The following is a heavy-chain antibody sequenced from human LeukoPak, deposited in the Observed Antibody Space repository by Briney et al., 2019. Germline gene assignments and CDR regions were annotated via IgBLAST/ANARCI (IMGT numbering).Heavy chain of an antibody. Sequence: GGSLRLSCAASGFTVSNNYMSWVRQAPGKGLEWVSIIYIGGTTYYADSVKGRFTISRDNSKNTLYLQMNSLRAEDTAVYYCAKLGGGYSSSWYYFDYWGQGTLVTVSS. V-gene: IGHV3-53*01. CDR2: IYIGGTT. J-gene: IGHJ4*02. CDR3: AKLGGGYSSSWYYFDY. CDR1: GFTVSNNY. D-gene: IGHD6-13*01.